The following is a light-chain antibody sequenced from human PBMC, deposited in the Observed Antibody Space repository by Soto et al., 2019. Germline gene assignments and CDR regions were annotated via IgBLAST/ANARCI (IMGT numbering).Light chain of an antibody. CDR1: QGIRRY. J-gene: IGKJ3*01. Sequence: AIRMTQSPSSFSASTGDRVTITCRASQGIRRYLAWYQQKPGKAPKLLIYAASTLQSGVPSRFSGSGSGTDVTLPISCLQAEDFATYYCQQYYSYPFTFGPGTKVYIK. V-gene: IGKV1-8*01. CDR3: QQYYSYPFT. CDR2: AAS.